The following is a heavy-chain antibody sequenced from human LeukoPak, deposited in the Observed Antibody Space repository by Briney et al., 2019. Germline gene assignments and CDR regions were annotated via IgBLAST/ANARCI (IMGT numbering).Heavy chain of an antibody. CDR3: AKDRSGSGSYYPDY. J-gene: IGHJ4*02. Sequence: PGGSLRLSCVTSGFSFSSYAMSWVRQAPGKGLEWVSAINGGGGSTYYADSVKGRFTVSRDNPKNTLYLQMNSLRAEDTAVYYCAKDRSGSGSYYPDYWGQGTLVTVSS. V-gene: IGHV3-23*01. CDR2: INGGGGST. D-gene: IGHD3-10*01. CDR1: GFSFSSYA.